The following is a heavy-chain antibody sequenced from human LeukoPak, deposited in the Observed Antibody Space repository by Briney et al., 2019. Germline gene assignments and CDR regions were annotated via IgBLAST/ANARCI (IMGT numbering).Heavy chain of an antibody. CDR3: ARHYYDSSGYHEAFDI. CDR2: ISWNSGSI. D-gene: IGHD3-22*01. J-gene: IGHJ3*02. CDR1: GFTFDDYA. Sequence: PGGSLRLSCAASGFTFDDYAMHWVRQAPGKGLEWVSGISWNSGSIGYADSVKGRFTISRDNAKNSLYLQMNSLRAEDTALYYCARHYYDSSGYHEAFDIWGQGTMVTVSS. V-gene: IGHV3-9*01.